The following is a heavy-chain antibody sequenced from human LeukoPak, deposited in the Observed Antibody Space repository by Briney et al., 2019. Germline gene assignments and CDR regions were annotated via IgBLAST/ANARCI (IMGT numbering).Heavy chain of an antibody. Sequence: LSGGSLRLSCAASGFTFSSYAMSWVRQAPGKGLEWVSAISGSGGSTYYADSVKGRFTISRDNSKNTVYLQVNSLRADDTAVYYCAKDPYDYPDSSPSAFDHWGQGTLVTVPS. J-gene: IGHJ4*02. CDR3: AKDPYDYPDSSPSAFDH. CDR2: ISGSGGST. D-gene: IGHD3-22*01. V-gene: IGHV3-23*01. CDR1: GFTFSSYA.